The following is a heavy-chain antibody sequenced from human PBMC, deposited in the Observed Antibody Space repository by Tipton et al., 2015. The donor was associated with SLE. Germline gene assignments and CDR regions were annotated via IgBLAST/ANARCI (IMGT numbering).Heavy chain of an antibody. D-gene: IGHD1-26*01. V-gene: IGHV4-61*01. CDR3: ARTLGAIAHTVYDAFDI. Sequence: GLVKPSETLSLTCTVSGYSISSGYYWGWIRQPPGKGLEWIGYIHYSGTTHDNPSLKSRVTMSVDMSKNQFSLRLTSVTAADTAVYYCARTLGAIAHTVYDAFDIWGQGKMVTVSS. J-gene: IGHJ3*02. CDR1: GYSISSGYY. CDR2: IHYSGTT.